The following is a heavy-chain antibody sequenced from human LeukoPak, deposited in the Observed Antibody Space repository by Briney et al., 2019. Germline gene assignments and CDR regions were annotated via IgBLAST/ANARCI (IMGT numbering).Heavy chain of an antibody. J-gene: IGHJ2*01. CDR2: IEKDGSAT. CDR1: GFTLSNYW. V-gene: IGHV3-7*01. Sequence: GGSLRLSCTASGFTLSNYWMTWVRQAPGKGLEWVAKIEKDGSATYYVDSMKGRFTVSRDNAANALYLQMSNLGVEDTAVYSCARAGVTNQLGETYWYFDLWGRGTLVTVSS. D-gene: IGHD1-1*01. CDR3: ARAGVTNQLGETYWYFDL.